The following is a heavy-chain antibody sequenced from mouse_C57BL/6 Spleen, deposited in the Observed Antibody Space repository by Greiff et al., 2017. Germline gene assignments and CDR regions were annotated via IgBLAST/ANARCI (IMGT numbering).Heavy chain of an antibody. V-gene: IGHV1-53*01. CDR1: GYTFTRYW. D-gene: IGHD1-1*01. J-gene: IGHJ4*01. CDR3: ARRAVVAHYYAMDD. Sequence: QVQLQQPGTELVKPGASVKLSCKASGYTFTRYWMHWVKQRPGQGLEWIGNINPSNGGTNYNEKFQSKATLTVDKSSSTAYMQLSSLTSDDSAVYYCARRAVVAHYYAMDDWGKGTSVTVSS. CDR2: INPSNGGT.